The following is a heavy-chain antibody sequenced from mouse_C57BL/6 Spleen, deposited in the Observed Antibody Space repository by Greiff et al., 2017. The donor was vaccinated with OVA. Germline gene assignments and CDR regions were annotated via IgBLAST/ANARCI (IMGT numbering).Heavy chain of an antibody. J-gene: IGHJ2*01. V-gene: IGHV1-15*01. CDR1: GYTFTDYE. Sequence: QVQLQQSGAELVRPGASVTLSCKASGYTFTDYEMHWVKQTPVHGLEWIGAIDPETGGTAYNQKFKGKAILTADKSSSTAYMELRSLTSEDSAVYYCTRSVLPFDYWGQGTTLTVSS. CDR2: IDPETGGT. CDR3: TRSVLPFDY.